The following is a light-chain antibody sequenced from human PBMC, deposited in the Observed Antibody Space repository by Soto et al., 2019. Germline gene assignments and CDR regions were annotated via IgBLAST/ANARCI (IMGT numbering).Light chain of an antibody. CDR1: QSISSQ. V-gene: IGKV3-11*01. CDR2: DAS. Sequence: EIVLTQSPATLSLSPGERATLSRRASQSISSQLAWYQQKPGQAPRLLIYDASNRATGIPARFSGSGSGTDFTLTISSLEPEDFAVYYCQQYNDWPRTFGQGTKVDIK. CDR3: QQYNDWPRT. J-gene: IGKJ1*01.